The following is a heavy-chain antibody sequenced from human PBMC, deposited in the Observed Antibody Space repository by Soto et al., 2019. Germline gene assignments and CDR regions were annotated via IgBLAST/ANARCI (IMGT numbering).Heavy chain of an antibody. CDR3: GRITLKTSVDTFDF. D-gene: IGHD3-22*01. CDR2: VTSDGSNK. CDR1: GFTFSTYA. V-gene: IGHV3-30-3*01. Sequence: AGESLRLSCAASGFTFSTYALHWVRQAPGKGLEWVATVTSDGSNKYHADSVEGRFTISRDDSKNTLYLQLNSLRAEDTAVYYCGRITLKTSVDTFDFWGQGTMVTVSS. J-gene: IGHJ3*01.